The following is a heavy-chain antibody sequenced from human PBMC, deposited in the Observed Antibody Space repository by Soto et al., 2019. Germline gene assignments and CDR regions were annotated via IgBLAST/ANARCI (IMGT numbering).Heavy chain of an antibody. Sequence: SETLSLTCTVRGGSISSSSWNWIRQPPGKRLEWIGYIFYSGSTNYNPSLESRVTISVDTSKNQFSLKLSSVTAADTAVYYCARRYGSCFDYWGQGTLVTVSS. CDR1: GGSISSSS. V-gene: IGHV4-59*08. CDR2: IFYSGST. CDR3: ARRYGSCFDY. D-gene: IGHD5-18*01. J-gene: IGHJ4*02.